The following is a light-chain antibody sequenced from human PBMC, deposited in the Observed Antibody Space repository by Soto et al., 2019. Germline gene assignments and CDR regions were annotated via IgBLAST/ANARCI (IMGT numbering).Light chain of an antibody. CDR1: QGIRNN. J-gene: IGKJ2*01. V-gene: IGKV1-6*01. CDR3: LQDYNYPYT. Sequence: AIQMTQSPSSLSATVGDRVAITCRASQGIRNNLGWYQQKPGKAPKLLIYAASSLQSGVPSRFSGSGSGTDFTLTISSLQPEDFATYFCLQDYNYPYTFGQGTKLEIK. CDR2: AAS.